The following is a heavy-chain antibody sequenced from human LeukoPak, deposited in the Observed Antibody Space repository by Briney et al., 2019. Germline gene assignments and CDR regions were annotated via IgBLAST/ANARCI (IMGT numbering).Heavy chain of an antibody. CDR2: ISSSSSYI. CDR1: GFTFSSYS. D-gene: IGHD1-7*01. CDR3: ARDSYNWNFEYFDS. V-gene: IGHV3-21*04. J-gene: IGHJ4*02. Sequence: GGSLRLSCAASGFTFSSYSMNWVRQAPGKGLEWVSSISSSSSYIYYADSVKGRFTISRDNAKNSLYLQMNSLRAEDTAVYYCARDSYNWNFEYFDSWGQGTLVTVSS.